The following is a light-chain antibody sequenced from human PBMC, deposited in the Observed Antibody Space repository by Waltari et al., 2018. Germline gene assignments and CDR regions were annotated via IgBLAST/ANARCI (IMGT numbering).Light chain of an antibody. Sequence: QSALTHPASVSGSPGQSIPISCSGTNSDFGGYDLVSWYQQHPGIAPKLIIFDVFKPPARVSSRLSGSKSGKTASLTISVRQAEDEADYSCCSYAVSSNSNVFGNGTKFTGL. CDR1: NSDFGGYDL. J-gene: IGLJ1*01. CDR2: DVF. V-gene: IGLV2-23*02. CDR3: CSYAVSSNSNV.